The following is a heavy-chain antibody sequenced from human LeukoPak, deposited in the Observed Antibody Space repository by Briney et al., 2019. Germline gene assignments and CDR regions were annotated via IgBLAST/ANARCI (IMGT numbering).Heavy chain of an antibody. D-gene: IGHD4-17*01. CDR3: ARFTVTTPGVAFDI. V-gene: IGHV1-18*01. CDR1: GHTFTSYG. CDR2: ISAYNGNT. Sequence: ASVKVSCKASGHTFTSYGISWVRQAPGQGLEWMGWISAYNGNTNYAQKLQGRVTMTADTSTSTAYMELRSLRSDDTAVYYCARFTVTTPGVAFDIWGQGTMVTVSS. J-gene: IGHJ3*02.